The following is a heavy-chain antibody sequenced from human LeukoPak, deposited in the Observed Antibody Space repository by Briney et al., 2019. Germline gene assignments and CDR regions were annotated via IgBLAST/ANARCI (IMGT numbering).Heavy chain of an antibody. CDR2: IYTSGST. V-gene: IGHV4-61*02. CDR3: ARQDTYYYDSSGYPLFDY. CDR1: GGSISSGSYY. D-gene: IGHD3-22*01. J-gene: IGHJ4*02. Sequence: SETLSLTCTVSGGSISSGSYYWSWIRQPAGKGLEWIGRIYTSGSTNYNPSLKSRVTISVDTSKNQFSLKLSSVTAADTAVYYCARQDTYYYDSSGYPLFDYWGQGTLVTVSS.